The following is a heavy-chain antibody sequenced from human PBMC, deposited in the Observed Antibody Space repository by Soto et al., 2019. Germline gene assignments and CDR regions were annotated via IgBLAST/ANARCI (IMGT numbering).Heavy chain of an antibody. V-gene: IGHV1-46*01. Sequence: ASVKVSCKASGYTFTSYYMHWVRQAPGQGLELMGIINPSGGSTSYAQKFQGRVTMTRDTSTSTVYMELSSLRSEDTAVYYCARSRSGYCSGGSCPNPVDPWGQGSLVTGSS. J-gene: IGHJ5*02. CDR3: ARSRSGYCSGGSCPNPVDP. CDR1: GYTFTSYY. CDR2: INPSGGST. D-gene: IGHD2-15*01.